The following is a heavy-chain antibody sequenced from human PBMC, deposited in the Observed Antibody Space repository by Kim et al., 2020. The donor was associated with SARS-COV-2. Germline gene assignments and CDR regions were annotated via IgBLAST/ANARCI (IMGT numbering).Heavy chain of an antibody. V-gene: IGHV3-30*01. CDR1: GLIISDYT. CDR2: LNGDEK. J-gene: IGHJ4*02. CDR3: ASALSYWRPMEK. D-gene: IGHD3-10*01. Sequence: GGSLRLSCADSGLIISDYTIHWVRQAPGKGLDWVAALNGDEKLYADSVRGRFSVSRDNSKDTVYLQMNGLRPEDTALYFCASALSYWRPMEKWGQGTPVTVSS.